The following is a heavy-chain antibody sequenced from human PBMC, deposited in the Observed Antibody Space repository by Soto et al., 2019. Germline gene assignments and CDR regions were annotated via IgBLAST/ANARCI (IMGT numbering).Heavy chain of an antibody. V-gene: IGHV3-20*04. CDR3: ARDHRWGYEYGDYGDS. CDR2: IHRNGGST. CDR1: GFSFDEYG. D-gene: IGHD4-17*01. J-gene: IGHJ5*01. Sequence: EVQLVESAGGVVRPGGSLRLACAVSGFSFDEYGMSWVRQVPGKGPEWVAGIHRNGGSTGYADSVKGRFTISRDDAKNSLYLQMNSLRAEDTAFYYCARDHRWGYEYGDYGDSWGHGTLVTVSS.